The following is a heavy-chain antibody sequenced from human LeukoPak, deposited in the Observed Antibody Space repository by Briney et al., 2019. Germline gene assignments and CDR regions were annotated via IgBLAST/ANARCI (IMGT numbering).Heavy chain of an antibody. V-gene: IGHV6-1*01. CDR1: GDSVSSNSAA. CDR3: ARIAVAGTDDFYYSNFMDV. Sequence: SQTLSLTCGISGDSVSSNSAAWNWIRQSPSRGLEWLGRTYYRSKWYNDYAVSVKSRIIINPDTSKNQFSLQLNSVTPEDTAVYYCARIAVAGTDDFYYSNFMDVWTKGTTVTVSS. D-gene: IGHD6-19*01. J-gene: IGHJ6*03. CDR2: TYYRSKWYN.